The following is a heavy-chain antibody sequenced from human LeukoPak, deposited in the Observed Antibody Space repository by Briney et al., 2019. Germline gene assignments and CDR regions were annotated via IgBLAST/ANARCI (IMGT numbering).Heavy chain of an antibody. D-gene: IGHD3-10*02. J-gene: IGHJ4*02. V-gene: IGHV1-69*04. CDR3: ARGRCPVFEELCYFDY. Sequence: GASVKVSCKASGGTFSSYAISWVRQAPGQGLEWMGRIIPILGIANYAQKFQGRVTITADKSTSTAYMELRSLRSDDTAVYYCARGRCPVFEELCYFDYWGQGTLVTVSS. CDR1: GGTFSSYA. CDR2: IIPILGIA.